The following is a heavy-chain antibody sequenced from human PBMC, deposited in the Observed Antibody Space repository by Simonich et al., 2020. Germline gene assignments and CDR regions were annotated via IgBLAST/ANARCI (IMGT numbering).Heavy chain of an antibody. J-gene: IGHJ3*02. Sequence: GGGLVQPGGSLRLSCAASGFTFSSYAMSWVRQAPGKGLEWVSAISGIGGSTYYADSVKGRFTISRDNSKNTLYLQMNSLRAEDTAVYYCAKDLGERITMIVVVIDDFDIWGQGTMVTVSS. CDR3: AKDLGERITMIVVVIDDFDI. V-gene: IGHV3-23*01. D-gene: IGHD3-22*01. CDR1: GFTFSSYA. CDR2: ISGIGGST.